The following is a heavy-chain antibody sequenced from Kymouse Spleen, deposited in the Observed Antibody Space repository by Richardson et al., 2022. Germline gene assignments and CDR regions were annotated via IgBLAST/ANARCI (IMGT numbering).Heavy chain of an antibody. J-gene: IGHJ5*02. CDR1: GGSFSGYY. V-gene: IGHV4-34*01. CDR2: INHSGST. CDR3: ARGQQLPNWFDP. Sequence: QVQLQQWGAGLLKPSETLSLTCAVYGGSFSGYYWSWIRQPPGKGLEWIGEINHSGSTNYNPSLKSRVTISVDTSKNQFSLKLSSVTAADTAVYYCARGQQLPNWFDPWGQGTLVTVSS. D-gene: IGHD6-13*01,IGHD6-6*01.